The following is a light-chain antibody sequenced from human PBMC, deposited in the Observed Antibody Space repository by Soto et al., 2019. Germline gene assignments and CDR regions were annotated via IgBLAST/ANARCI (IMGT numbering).Light chain of an antibody. CDR1: SSDVGGYDY. CDR3: SSYTTTSTVV. CDR2: DVY. Sequence: QSALTQPASVSGSPGQSITISCTGTSSDVGGYDYVSWFQQYPGKAPSLMLYDVYRRPSGVSYRFSGSKSGNTASLTISGLQAEDEADYYCSSYTTTSTVVFGGGTKPPS. V-gene: IGLV2-14*01. J-gene: IGLJ2*01.